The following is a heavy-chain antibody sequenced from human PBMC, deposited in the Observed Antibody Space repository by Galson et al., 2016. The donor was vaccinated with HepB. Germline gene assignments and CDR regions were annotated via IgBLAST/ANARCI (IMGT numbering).Heavy chain of an antibody. CDR3: AKDAYSRGDY. CDR2: IKYDGTKK. D-gene: IGHD6-13*01. V-gene: IGHV3-7*05. CDR1: GFSFSNCW. J-gene: IGHJ4*02. Sequence: SLRLSCAASGFSFSNCWMSWVRQAPGKGLEWVANIKYDGTKKSYVGSVKGRFTISRDNAKNSLYLQMNSLRVEDTAMYYCAKDAYSRGDYWGQGTLVTVSS.